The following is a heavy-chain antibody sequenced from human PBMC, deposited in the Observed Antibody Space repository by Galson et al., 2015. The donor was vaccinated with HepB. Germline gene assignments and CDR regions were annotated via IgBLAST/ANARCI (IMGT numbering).Heavy chain of an antibody. J-gene: IGHJ3*02. D-gene: IGHD3-22*01. CDR1: GFTFSSYW. CDR3: AREVGMSLRYYYDNSGYHTPNHAFDI. CDR2: INSDGSST. V-gene: IGHV3-74*01. Sequence: SLRLSCAASGFTFSSYWMHWVRQAPGKGLVWVSRINSDGSSTSYADSVKGRFTISRDNAKNTLYLQMNSLRAEDTAVYYCAREVGMSLRYYYDNSGYHTPNHAFDIWGQGTMVTVSS.